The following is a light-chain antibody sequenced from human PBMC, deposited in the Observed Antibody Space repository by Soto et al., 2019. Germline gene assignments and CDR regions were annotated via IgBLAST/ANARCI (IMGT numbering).Light chain of an antibody. Sequence: SVLTQPSSVSASPGQSITISCTGTSSDVGGYNYVSWYQQHPGKAPKLMIYDVRNRPSGVSNRFSGSKSVNTASLTISGLQAEDEADYYCSSYTTISTYVFGTGTKVTVL. CDR3: SSYTTISTYV. CDR1: SSDVGGYNY. CDR2: DVR. J-gene: IGLJ1*01. V-gene: IGLV2-14*01.